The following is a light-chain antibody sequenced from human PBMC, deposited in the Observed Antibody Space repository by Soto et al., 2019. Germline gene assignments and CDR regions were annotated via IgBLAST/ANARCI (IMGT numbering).Light chain of an antibody. CDR2: DTS. V-gene: IGKV1-33*01. Sequence: DIQMTQSPSSLSASVGDRVTITCQASQDISNNLNWYQQRPGKAPKLLIHDTSNLETGVPSRISGRGFGTHFSLTIYSLQSEDIGTYYCQQFQSLPLTFGGGTKVEIK. CDR3: QQFQSLPLT. CDR1: QDISNN. J-gene: IGKJ4*01.